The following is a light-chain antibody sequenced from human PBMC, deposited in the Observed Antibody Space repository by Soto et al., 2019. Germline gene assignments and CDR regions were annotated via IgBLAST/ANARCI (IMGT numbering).Light chain of an antibody. Sequence: DIQMTQSPSSLSASVGDRVTIXXRASQGISTYLNWYQQKPGKAPNIXIYVASSLQSEVPSRFSGRGSGTDFTLTITSLQPGDFATYYCQQSYGTPITFGQGTRLDIK. CDR1: QGISTY. J-gene: IGKJ5*01. CDR3: QQSYGTPIT. CDR2: VAS. V-gene: IGKV1-39*01.